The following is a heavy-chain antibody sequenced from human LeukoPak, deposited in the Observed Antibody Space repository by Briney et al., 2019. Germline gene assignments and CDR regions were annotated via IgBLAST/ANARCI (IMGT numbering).Heavy chain of an antibody. CDR2: INPNSGGT. CDR3: ARDKPAEAALDF. Sequence: ASVKVSCKASGYTFTGYYIHWVRQAPGQGLEWMGWINPNSGGTNYAQKFQGRVTMTRDRSINTAYMDLRSLTYDDTAVYYCARDKPAEAALDFWGQEPWSPSPQ. J-gene: IGHJ4*01. CDR1: GYTFTGYY. V-gene: IGHV1-2*02.